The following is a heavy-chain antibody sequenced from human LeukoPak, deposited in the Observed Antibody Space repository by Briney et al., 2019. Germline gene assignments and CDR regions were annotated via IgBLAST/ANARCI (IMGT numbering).Heavy chain of an antibody. CDR2: FNPDNGGT. Sequence: GASVKVSCKASGYAFTDYYVHWVRQAPVQGLEWMGWFNPDNGGTNSVQKFQGRVTMTGDTSMRTVYMELTRLRSDDTAVYYCARNHVAIQWFGEGGFDPWGQGTLVTVSS. V-gene: IGHV1-2*02. CDR1: GYAFTDYY. CDR3: ARNHVAIQWFGEGGFDP. J-gene: IGHJ5*02. D-gene: IGHD3-10*01.